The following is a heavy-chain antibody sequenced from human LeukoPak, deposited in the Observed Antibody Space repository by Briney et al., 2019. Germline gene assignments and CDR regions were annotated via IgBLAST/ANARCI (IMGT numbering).Heavy chain of an antibody. CDR2: VNPNDGAR. V-gene: IGHV1-46*01. J-gene: IGHJ4*02. CDR1: GYPFSTYW. CDR3: ARGLYYYDRSTYDDFDY. D-gene: IGHD3-22*01. Sequence: GASVKVSCKASGYPFSTYWLHWVRQAPGQGLEWMGFVNPNDGARIYAQKFQGRITMTRDTSTNTVFMELSSLRSGDTAVYYCARGLYYYDRSTYDDFDYWGQGTLVTVSS.